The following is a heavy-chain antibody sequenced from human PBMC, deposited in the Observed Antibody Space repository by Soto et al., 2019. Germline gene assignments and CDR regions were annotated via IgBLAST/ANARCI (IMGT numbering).Heavy chain of an antibody. CDR1: GFTFTSSA. CDR3: AAETIDTAMVWTPKNNWFDP. D-gene: IGHD5-18*01. J-gene: IGHJ5*02. Sequence: ASVKVSCKASGFTFTSSAVQWVRQARGQRLEWIGWIVVGSGNTNYAQKFQERVTITRDMSTSTAYMELSSLRSEDTAVYCCAAETIDTAMVWTPKNNWFDPWGQGTLVTVSS. V-gene: IGHV1-58*01. CDR2: IVVGSGNT.